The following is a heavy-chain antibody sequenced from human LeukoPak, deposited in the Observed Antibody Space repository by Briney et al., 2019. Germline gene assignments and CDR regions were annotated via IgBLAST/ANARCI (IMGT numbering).Heavy chain of an antibody. D-gene: IGHD2/OR15-2a*01. J-gene: IGHJ3*02. CDR2: IYSGGGT. Sequence: PGGSLRLSCAASGFTFSSYWMSWVRQTPGRGLEWVSVIYSGGGTYYADSVKGRFTMSRDNSKNTVYLQMNSLRGEDTAVYYCARNTPPHDAFDIWGQGTMVTVSS. CDR1: GFTFSSYW. CDR3: ARNTPPHDAFDI. V-gene: IGHV3-53*01.